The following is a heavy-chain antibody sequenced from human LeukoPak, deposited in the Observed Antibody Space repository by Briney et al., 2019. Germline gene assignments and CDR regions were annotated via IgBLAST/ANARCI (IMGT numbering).Heavy chain of an antibody. CDR2: ISGGTT. V-gene: IGHV3-23*01. D-gene: IGHD3-10*01. Sequence: GGSLRLSCAASGFTFSSYAMSWVRQAPGKGLEWVSSISGGTTYYADSVKGRFTISRDNSKNTVSLQMNSLRAEDTAVYYCAKSVYHSGNYWGQGTLVTVSS. CDR3: AKSVYHSGNY. CDR1: GFTFSSYA. J-gene: IGHJ4*02.